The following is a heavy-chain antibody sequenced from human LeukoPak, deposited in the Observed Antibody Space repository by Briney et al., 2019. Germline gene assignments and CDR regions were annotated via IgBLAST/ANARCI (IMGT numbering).Heavy chain of an antibody. CDR3: AKDRGFGVFFQYYFHY. CDR1: GFTFSDYG. V-gene: IGHV3-30*18. CDR2: ISYDGSNK. Sequence: PGRSLRLSCAASGFTFSDYGMHWVRQVPGRGLEWVAVISYDGSNKYYADSVKGRFTISRDNSKNTLYLHMDSLRVEDTAVYYCAKDRGFGVFFQYYFHYWGQGTLVTVSS. J-gene: IGHJ4*02. D-gene: IGHD3-10*01.